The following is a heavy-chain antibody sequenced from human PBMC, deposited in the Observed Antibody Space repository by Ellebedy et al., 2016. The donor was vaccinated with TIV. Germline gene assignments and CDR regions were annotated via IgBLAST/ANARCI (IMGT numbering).Heavy chain of an antibody. V-gene: IGHV3-23*01. CDR1: GGSISSDY. CDR3: TNEGRYYGSAPLDY. D-gene: IGHD3-10*01. J-gene: IGHJ4*02. CDR2: ISGESGNT. Sequence: ETLSLXXTVSGGSISSDYWTWVRQAPGKGLEWVSGISGESGNTWYADSVKGRFTTSRDNSKDTVHLHMTELRVDDTAIYYCTNEGRYYGSAPLDYWGRGILVTVSS.